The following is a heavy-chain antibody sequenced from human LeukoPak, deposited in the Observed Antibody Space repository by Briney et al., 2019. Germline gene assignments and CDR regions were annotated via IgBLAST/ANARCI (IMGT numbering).Heavy chain of an antibody. CDR1: GGSISSSSYY. CDR2: IYYSGST. J-gene: IGHJ4*02. Sequence: SETLSLTCTVSGGSISSSSYYWGWIRQPPGKGLEWIGSIYYSGSTYYNPSLKSRVTISVDTSKNQFSLKLSSVTAADTAVYYCARLSITMIVARQHFGYWGQGTLVTVSS. CDR3: ARLSITMIVARQHFGY. V-gene: IGHV4-39*01. D-gene: IGHD3-22*01.